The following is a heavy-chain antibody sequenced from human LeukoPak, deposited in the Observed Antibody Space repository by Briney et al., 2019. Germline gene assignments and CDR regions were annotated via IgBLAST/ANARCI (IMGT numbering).Heavy chain of an antibody. Sequence: PGGSLRLSCAASGFTFSSYAMHWVRQAPGKGLEWVAVISYDGSNKYYADSVKGRFTISRDNSKNTLYLQMNSLRAEDTAVYYCARDEAVAGTFDYWGQGTLVTVSS. D-gene: IGHD6-19*01. CDR3: ARDEAVAGTFDY. V-gene: IGHV3-30-3*01. J-gene: IGHJ4*02. CDR1: GFTFSSYA. CDR2: ISYDGSNK.